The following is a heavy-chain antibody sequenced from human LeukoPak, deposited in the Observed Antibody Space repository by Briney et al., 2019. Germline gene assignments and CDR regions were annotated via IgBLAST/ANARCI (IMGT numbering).Heavy chain of an antibody. V-gene: IGHV3-30*18. Sequence: GGSLRLSCAASGFTFSSYCMHWVRQAPGKGLEWVAFISYDGSNKYYADSVKGRFTISRDNSKNTLYLQMNSLRAEDTAVYYCAKDWSHGSGSLYWGQGTLVSVSS. CDR3: AKDWSHGSGSLY. CDR2: ISYDGSNK. CDR1: GFTFSSYC. D-gene: IGHD3-10*01. J-gene: IGHJ4*02.